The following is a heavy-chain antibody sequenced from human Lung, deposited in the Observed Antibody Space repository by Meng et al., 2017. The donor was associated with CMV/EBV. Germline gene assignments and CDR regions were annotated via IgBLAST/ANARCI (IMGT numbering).Heavy chain of an antibody. CDR2: ISSSSSSI. D-gene: IGHD6-19*01. V-gene: IGHV3-21*01. CDR3: SRKPRYSSGCYDY. Sequence: GGSLRLSXAASGFILSRHSMNWVRQAPGKGLEWVSSISSSSSSIYYADSVKGRFTVSRDNAKNSLYLQMDSLRVDDTAVYYCSRKPRYSSGCYDYWGQGTLVTVSS. J-gene: IGHJ4*02. CDR1: GFILSRHS.